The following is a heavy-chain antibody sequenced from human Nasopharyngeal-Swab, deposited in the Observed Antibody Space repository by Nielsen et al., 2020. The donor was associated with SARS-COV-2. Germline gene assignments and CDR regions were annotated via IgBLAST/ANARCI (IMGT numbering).Heavy chain of an antibody. J-gene: IGHJ6*03. V-gene: IGHV4-30-4*01. Sequence: LRLSCTVSGGSMSSGKSYWSWIRQPPGKGLEWIGYIYYSGSTFSNPSLESRVSISLDTSNNQFSLKLSSVTAADTAVYYCASKISLIRGGYMDVWGKGATVTVSS. CDR2: IYYSGST. CDR1: GGSMSSGKSY. CDR3: ASKISLIRGGYMDV. D-gene: IGHD3-10*01.